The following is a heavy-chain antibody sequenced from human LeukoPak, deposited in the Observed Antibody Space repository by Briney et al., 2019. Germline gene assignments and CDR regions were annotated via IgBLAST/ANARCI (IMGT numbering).Heavy chain of an antibody. D-gene: IGHD2-2*01. Sequence: GRSLRLSCAASGFTFDDYAMHWVRQAPGKGLEWVSGISWNSGSIGYADSEKGRFTISRDNAKNSLYLQMNSLRAEDTALYYCAKERGYCSSTSCYNWFDPWGQGTLVTVSS. CDR3: AKERGYCSSTSCYNWFDP. CDR1: GFTFDDYA. J-gene: IGHJ5*02. V-gene: IGHV3-9*01. CDR2: ISWNSGSI.